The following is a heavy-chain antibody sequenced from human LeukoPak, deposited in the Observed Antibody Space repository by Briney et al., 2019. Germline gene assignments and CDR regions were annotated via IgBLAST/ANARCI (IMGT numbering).Heavy chain of an antibody. J-gene: IGHJ4*02. Sequence: ASVKVSCKASGYTFTGYYMHWVRQAPGQGLEWMGWINPNSGGTNYAQKFQGRVTMTRDTPISTAYMELSRLRSDDTAVYYCARGPSDYDILTGSYFLRSYYFDYWGQGTLVTVSS. D-gene: IGHD3-9*01. V-gene: IGHV1-2*02. CDR3: ARGPSDYDILTGSYFLRSYYFDY. CDR2: INPNSGGT. CDR1: GYTFTGYY.